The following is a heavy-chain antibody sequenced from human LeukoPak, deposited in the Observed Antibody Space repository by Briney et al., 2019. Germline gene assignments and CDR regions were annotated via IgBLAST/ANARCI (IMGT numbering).Heavy chain of an antibody. CDR3: ATLYGGQRADGY. D-gene: IGHD2-15*01. CDR1: GGSLSSYY. V-gene: IGHV4-59*01. Sequence: SETLSLTCTVSGGSLSSYYWSWIRQPPGKGLEWIGYIYYSGSTNYNPSLKSRVTISVDTSKNQFSLKLSSVTAADTAVYYCATLYGGQRADGYWGQGTLVTVSS. J-gene: IGHJ4*02. CDR2: IYYSGST.